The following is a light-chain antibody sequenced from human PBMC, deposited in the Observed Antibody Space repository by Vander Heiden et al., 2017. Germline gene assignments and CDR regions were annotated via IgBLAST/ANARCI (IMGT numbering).Light chain of an antibody. CDR3: QQYESYWT. CDR2: KAS. V-gene: IGKV1-5*03. J-gene: IGKJ1*01. CDR1: QNINNW. Sequence: DIQMTQFPPTLSASVGDRVIITCRSSQNINNWLAWYQQTPGQAPKLLIYKASILESGVASRFSGSGSGTEFTLTITSLQPDDFATYHWQQYESYWTYGQGTKVEIK.